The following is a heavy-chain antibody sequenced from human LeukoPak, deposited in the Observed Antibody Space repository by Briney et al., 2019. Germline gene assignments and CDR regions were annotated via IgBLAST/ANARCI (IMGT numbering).Heavy chain of an antibody. Sequence: GASVKVSCKVSGYTLTELSMHWVRQAPGKGLVWVSRINGDGSTTNYADSVKGRFTISRNNAKNTLFLQMNSLRAEDTAVYYCAGGRGSYGLWDSWGQGALVTVSS. CDR2: INGDGSTT. CDR1: GYTLTELS. CDR3: AGGRGSYGLWDS. D-gene: IGHD1-26*01. J-gene: IGHJ4*02. V-gene: IGHV3-74*01.